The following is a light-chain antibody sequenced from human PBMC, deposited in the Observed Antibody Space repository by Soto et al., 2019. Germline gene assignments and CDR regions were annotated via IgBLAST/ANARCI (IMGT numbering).Light chain of an antibody. CDR1: SSDVGAYNY. CDR2: EVS. V-gene: IGLV2-8*01. Sequence: QSVLTQPPSASGSVGQSVAISCTGTSSDVGAYNYVSWYQQHPGKAPKLMIYEVSKRPSGVPDRFSGPKSGYTASLTVSGLQAEDEADYYCSSHAGNNNYVFGTGTKVTVL. CDR3: SSHAGNNNYV. J-gene: IGLJ1*01.